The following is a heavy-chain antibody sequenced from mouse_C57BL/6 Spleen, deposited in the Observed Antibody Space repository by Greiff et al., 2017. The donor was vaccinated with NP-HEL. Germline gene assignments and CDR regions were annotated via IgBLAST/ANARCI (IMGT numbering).Heavy chain of an antibody. Sequence: EVKLVESGGGLVQPGGSMKLSCVASGFTFSNYWMNWVRQSPEKGLEWVAQIRLKSDNYATHYAESVKGRFTISRDDSKSSVYLQMNNLRAEDTGIYYCTVHYGSRAGFAYWGQGTLVTVSA. D-gene: IGHD1-1*01. CDR3: TVHYGSRAGFAY. V-gene: IGHV6-3*01. CDR1: GFTFSNYW. CDR2: IRLKSDNYAT. J-gene: IGHJ3*01.